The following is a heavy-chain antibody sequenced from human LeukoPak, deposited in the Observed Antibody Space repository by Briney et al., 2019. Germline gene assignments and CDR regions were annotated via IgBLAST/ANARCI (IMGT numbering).Heavy chain of an antibody. V-gene: IGHV5-51*01. Sequence: GESLKISCKGSGYSFTYYWIAWVRQMPGKGLEWIGFVYPGDSDTRYSPSFQGQVTISADKSITTAYLQWSSLKASDTAIYYCARMRSSTSPFDYWGQGALVTVPS. J-gene: IGHJ4*02. CDR3: ARMRSSTSPFDY. D-gene: IGHD2-2*01. CDR2: VYPGDSDT. CDR1: GYSFTYYW.